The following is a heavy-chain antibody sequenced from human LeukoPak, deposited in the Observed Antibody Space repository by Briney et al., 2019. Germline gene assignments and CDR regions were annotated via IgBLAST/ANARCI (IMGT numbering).Heavy chain of an antibody. CDR3: ARHRLATIRAPFDH. J-gene: IGHJ4*02. Sequence: SGTLSLTCTVSGDSISSGDDYWGWIRQPPGRGLEWIGTIHYSGTTYYNPSLKNRVSISVETSKNHFSLKVTSVTAADTAVYFCARHRLATIRAPFDHWGQGALVTVSS. CDR1: GDSISSGDDY. CDR2: IHYSGTT. D-gene: IGHD5-12*01. V-gene: IGHV4-39*01.